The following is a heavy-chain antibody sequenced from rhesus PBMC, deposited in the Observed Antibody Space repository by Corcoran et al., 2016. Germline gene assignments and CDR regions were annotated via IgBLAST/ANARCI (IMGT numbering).Heavy chain of an antibody. CDR2: SYVSGGRT. V-gene: IGHV4-93*01. Sequence: QVQLQESSPAVVKPSATLSLTCAVSGCSIRSSTWWSWIRRSPGKGLEGIWGSYVSGGRTKDNPAPKSRGTIAKDTYKSQFSLKLSWVTAADTAVDYWVGYSGSWNVGYFEFWGQGALVTVSS. CDR1: GCSIRSSTW. D-gene: IGHD6-25*01. J-gene: IGHJ1*01. CDR3: VGYSGSWNVGYFEF.